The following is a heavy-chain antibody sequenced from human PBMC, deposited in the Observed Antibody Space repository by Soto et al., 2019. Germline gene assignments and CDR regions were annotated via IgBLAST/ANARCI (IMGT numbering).Heavy chain of an antibody. V-gene: IGHV3-23*01. CDR2: ISGSGGST. J-gene: IGHJ3*02. D-gene: IGHD3-3*01. CDR1: GFTFSSYA. Sequence: EVQLLESGGGLVQPGGSLRLSCAASGFTFSSYAMSWFRQAPGKGLEWVSAISGSGGSTYYADSVKGRFTISRDNSKNTLYLQMNSLRAEDTAVYYCAKGSFTIFGVVDAFDIWGQGTMVTVSS. CDR3: AKGSFTIFGVVDAFDI.